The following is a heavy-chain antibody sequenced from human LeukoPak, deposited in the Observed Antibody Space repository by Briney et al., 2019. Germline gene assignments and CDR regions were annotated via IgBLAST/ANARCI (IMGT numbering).Heavy chain of an antibody. Sequence: GASVKVSGTASGGTGSSYASSWVRLAAGPGLKGMGGIVPIFGTATYAQRFQGTVTITADESTSTAYMELSSLRSEDTAVYYCASDCSSTSCYRSRGNYWGQGTLVTVSS. V-gene: IGHV1-69*13. CDR3: ASDCSSTSCYRSRGNY. CDR1: GGTGSSYA. D-gene: IGHD2-2*01. CDR2: IVPIFGTA. J-gene: IGHJ4*02.